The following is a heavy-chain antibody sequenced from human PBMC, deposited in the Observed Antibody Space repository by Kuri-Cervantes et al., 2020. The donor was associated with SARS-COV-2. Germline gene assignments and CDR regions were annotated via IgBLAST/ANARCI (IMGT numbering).Heavy chain of an antibody. Sequence: ETLSLTCAASGFTFSSYAMSWVRQAPGKGLEWVSIIYWGGGTDYADSVKGRFNISRDHSKNTVSLQMDSLRAEDTAVYYCAREVPYSDDAFDLWGQGTMVTVSS. CDR3: AREVPYSDDAFDL. D-gene: IGHD5-18*01. CDR1: GFTFSSYA. V-gene: IGHV3-66*01. CDR2: IYWGGGT. J-gene: IGHJ3*01.